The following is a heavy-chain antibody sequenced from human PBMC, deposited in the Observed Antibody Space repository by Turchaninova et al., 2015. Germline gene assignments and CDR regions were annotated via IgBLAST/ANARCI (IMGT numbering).Heavy chain of an antibody. CDR2: IYYSGST. CDR3: TREWNWGKVLDY. Sequence: QLQLQESGPGLVKPSETLSPPCPVSGGSISSSSYYWGWIRQPPGKGREWMGGIYYSGSTYYNPSLKSRVTISVDTSKNQFSLKLSSVTAADTAVYYCTREWNWGKVLDYWGQGTLVTVSS. CDR1: GGSISSSSYY. J-gene: IGHJ4*02. D-gene: IGHD7-27*01. V-gene: IGHV4-39*07.